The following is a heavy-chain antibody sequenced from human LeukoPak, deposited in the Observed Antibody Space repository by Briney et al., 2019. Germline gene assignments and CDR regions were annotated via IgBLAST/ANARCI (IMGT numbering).Heavy chain of an antibody. J-gene: IGHJ4*02. CDR2: ISDSGYNT. D-gene: IGHD1-26*01. CDR3: AKNGRGTYPSYFDY. CDR1: GFTFSSYA. Sequence: GGSLGLSCAASGFTFSSYAMNWVRQAPGKGLEWVSVISDSGYNTYHVDSVKGRFTISRDNSKNTLYLQMNSLRAEDTAVYYCAKNGRGTYPSYFDYWGQGTLVTVS. V-gene: IGHV3-23*01.